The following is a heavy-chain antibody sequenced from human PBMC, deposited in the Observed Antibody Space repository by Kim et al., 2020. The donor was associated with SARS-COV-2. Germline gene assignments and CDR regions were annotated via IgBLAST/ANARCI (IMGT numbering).Heavy chain of an antibody. V-gene: IGHV3-30*01. CDR3: ARDLTMIVGGALDC. J-gene: IGHJ4*02. D-gene: IGHD3-22*01. Sequence: AKSVKGRFTIYRDTSKNTLDLQMNSLKAEDRAVYYCARDLTMIVGGALDCWGQGTLVTVSS.